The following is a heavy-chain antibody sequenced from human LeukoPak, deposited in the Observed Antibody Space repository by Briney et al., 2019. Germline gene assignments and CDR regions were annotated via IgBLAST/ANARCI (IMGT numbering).Heavy chain of an antibody. CDR2: TGSGGVTT. CDR1: GFTFSSYA. Sequence: GGSLRLSCAASGFTFSSYAMSWVRQAPGKGLEWVSATGSGGVTTYYADSVKGRFTTSRDNSKNTLYLQMNSLRADDTAVYYCAKDGQYSTSWSPFDYWGQGTLVTVSS. J-gene: IGHJ4*02. V-gene: IGHV3-23*01. CDR3: AKDGQYSTSWSPFDY. D-gene: IGHD2-2*01.